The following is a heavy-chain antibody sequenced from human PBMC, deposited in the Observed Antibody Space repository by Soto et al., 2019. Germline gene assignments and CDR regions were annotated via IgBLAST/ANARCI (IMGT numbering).Heavy chain of an antibody. J-gene: IGHJ5*02. CDR2: ISSGGDYI. D-gene: IGHD1-26*01. V-gene: IGHV3-21*01. CDR1: FTFSMYS. Sequence: EVQVVESGGGLVQPGGSLRLSCSFTFSMYSMNWVRQAPGKGLEWVASISSGGDYIKYADSVKGRFTNSRDNAKNSVSLQMNSLRVDDTAIYFCTRDQGGSYDSWFDPWGQGTLVTVSS. CDR3: TRDQGGSYDSWFDP.